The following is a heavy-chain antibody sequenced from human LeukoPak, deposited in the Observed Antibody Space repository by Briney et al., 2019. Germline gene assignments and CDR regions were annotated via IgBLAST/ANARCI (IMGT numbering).Heavy chain of an antibody. Sequence: ASVKVSCKAYGYTFTSYGISWVRQAPGQGLEWMGWINPKSGGTNYAQKFRGRVTMTRDTSISTAYMELSRLRSDDTAVYYCARYNSGWPFDYWGQGTLVTVSS. CDR1: GYTFTSYG. D-gene: IGHD6-19*01. CDR3: ARYNSGWPFDY. CDR2: INPKSGGT. J-gene: IGHJ4*02. V-gene: IGHV1-2*02.